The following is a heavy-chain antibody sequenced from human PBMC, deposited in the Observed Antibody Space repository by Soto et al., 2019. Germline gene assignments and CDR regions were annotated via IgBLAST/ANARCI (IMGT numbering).Heavy chain of an antibody. V-gene: IGHV3-30*18. CDR3: AKVRSPRPQQLADY. D-gene: IGHD6-13*01. J-gene: IGHJ4*02. CDR2: ISYDGSNK. CDR1: GFTFSSYG. Sequence: ESGGGVVQPGRSLRLSCAASGFTFSSYGMHWVRQAPGKGLEWVAVISYDGSNKYYADSVKGRFTISRDNSKNTLYLQMNSLRAEDTAVYYCAKVRSPRPQQLADYWGQGTLVTVSS.